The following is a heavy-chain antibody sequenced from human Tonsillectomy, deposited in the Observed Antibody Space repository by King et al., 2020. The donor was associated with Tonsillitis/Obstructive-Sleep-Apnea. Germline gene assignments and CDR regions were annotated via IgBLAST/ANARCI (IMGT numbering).Heavy chain of an antibody. CDR1: GASISSYY. Sequence: VQLQESGPGLVKPSETLSLTCTVSGASISSYYWSWIRQPPGKGLESIGYIYYSGSTNYNPSLKSRVTISVDSSKNPFSLKLNSVTAADTAVYYCAREGAVMNAFDIWGQGTMVTVSS. J-gene: IGHJ3*02. CDR3: AREGAVMNAFDI. CDR2: IYYSGST. D-gene: IGHD2-8*01. V-gene: IGHV4-59*01.